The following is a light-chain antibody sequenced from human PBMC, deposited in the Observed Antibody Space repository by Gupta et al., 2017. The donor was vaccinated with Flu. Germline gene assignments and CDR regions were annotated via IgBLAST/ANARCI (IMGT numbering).Light chain of an antibody. V-gene: IGKV3-11*01. CDR3: QQHANWRWT. Sequence: GERATLACRASQSIGTSLAWYQQKPGQAPRLLIYDASNRATGIPARFSGSGSGTDYTLTISSLESEDFGLYYCQQHANWRWTFGQGTKVEIK. CDR2: DAS. J-gene: IGKJ1*01. CDR1: QSIGTS.